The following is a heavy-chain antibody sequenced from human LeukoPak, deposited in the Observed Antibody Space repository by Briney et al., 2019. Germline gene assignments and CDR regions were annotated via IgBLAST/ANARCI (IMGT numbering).Heavy chain of an antibody. CDR3: GSYDILTGFDY. Sequence: PSETLSLTCTVSGGPVSSGSYNWSWIRQPPGKGLEWIGYIYYSGSTNYNPSLKSRVTISVDTSKNQFSLKLSSVTAADTAVYYCGSYDILTGFDYWGQGTLVTVSS. CDR1: GGPVSSGSYN. J-gene: IGHJ4*02. CDR2: IYYSGST. D-gene: IGHD3-9*01. V-gene: IGHV4-61*01.